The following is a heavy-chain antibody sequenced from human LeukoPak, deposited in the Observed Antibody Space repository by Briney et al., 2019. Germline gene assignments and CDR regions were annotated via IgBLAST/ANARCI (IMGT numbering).Heavy chain of an antibody. V-gene: IGHV3-74*01. J-gene: IGHJ4*02. CDR3: ARSSRGDAINFDY. D-gene: IGHD2-21*02. Sequence: GSLRLSCAASGFTFSSYWMHWVRQAPGKGLVWVSRLNSDGSSTSYADSVKGRFSISRENAKNTLYLQMNSLRAEDTAVYYCARSSRGDAINFDYWDQGTLVTVSS. CDR1: GFTFSSYW. CDR2: LNSDGSST.